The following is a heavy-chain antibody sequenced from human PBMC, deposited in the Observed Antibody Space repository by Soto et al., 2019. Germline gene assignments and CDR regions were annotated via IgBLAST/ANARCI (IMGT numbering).Heavy chain of an antibody. CDR2: ISSNGGSK. CDR1: GFTFSSYA. D-gene: IGHD1-26*01. V-gene: IGHV3-64*04. J-gene: IGHJ6*02. CDR3: ARSRGATASFYYYYYGIDV. Sequence: GGSLRLSCAASGFTFSSYAMHWVRQAPGKGLEYVSAISSNGGSKYYANSVKGRFTISRDNSKNTLYLQMNSLRAEDTAVYYCARSRGATASFYYYYYGIDVWGQGTTVPVSS.